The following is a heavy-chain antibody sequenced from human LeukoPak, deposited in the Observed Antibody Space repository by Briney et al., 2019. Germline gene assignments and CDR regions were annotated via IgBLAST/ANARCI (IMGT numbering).Heavy chain of an antibody. CDR1: GLXFNNYW. Sequence: GGSLRLSCAASGLXFNNYWMHWVRQAPGKGLVWVSRINSDGTSTSYADSVKGRFTISRDDAKNTLYLQMNGLRAEDTAVYYCARDGYNLDVFDIWGQGTMVTVSS. D-gene: IGHD5-24*01. J-gene: IGHJ3*02. CDR2: INSDGTST. CDR3: ARDGYNLDVFDI. V-gene: IGHV3-74*01.